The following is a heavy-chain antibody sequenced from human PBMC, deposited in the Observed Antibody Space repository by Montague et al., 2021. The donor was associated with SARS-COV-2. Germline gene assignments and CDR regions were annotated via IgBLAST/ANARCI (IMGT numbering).Heavy chain of an antibody. J-gene: IGHJ4*02. D-gene: IGHD3-16*01. CDR3: VRGWGSWFH. Sequence: SETLSLTCAVHTKSFSGYYRGWIRQSPGKGLEWIGEIGQSGKTNYNPTLKSRVTISADTSKSQFSLKLNSVTAADTAVYYCVRGWGSWFHWGQGTLVTVSS. V-gene: IGHV4-34*01. CDR2: IGQSGKT. CDR1: TKSFSGYY.